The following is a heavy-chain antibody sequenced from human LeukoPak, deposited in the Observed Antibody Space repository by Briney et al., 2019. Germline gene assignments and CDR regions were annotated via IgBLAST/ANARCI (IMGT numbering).Heavy chain of an antibody. CDR1: GGTFSSYA. J-gene: IGHJ6*03. D-gene: IGHD6-13*01. CDR2: IIPIFGTA. Sequence: SVKVSCKASGGTFSSYAISWVRQAPGQGLEWMGGIIPIFGTANYAQKFQGRVTITADKSTSTAYMELSSLRSEDTAVYYCGSSPSVYYYYMDVWGKGTTVTVSS. V-gene: IGHV1-69*06. CDR3: GSSPSVYYYYMDV.